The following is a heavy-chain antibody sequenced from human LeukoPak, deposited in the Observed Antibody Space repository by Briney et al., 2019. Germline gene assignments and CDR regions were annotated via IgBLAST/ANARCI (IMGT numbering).Heavy chain of an antibody. Sequence: ASVKVSCKASGYTFTSYYMHWVRQAPGQGLEWMGIINPSGGSTSYAQKFQGRVTMTEDTSTDTAYMELSSLRSEDTAVYYCATEIYSYGSFDYWGQGTLVTVSS. CDR1: GYTFTSYY. D-gene: IGHD5-18*01. V-gene: IGHV1-46*01. CDR3: ATEIYSYGSFDY. CDR2: INPSGGST. J-gene: IGHJ4*02.